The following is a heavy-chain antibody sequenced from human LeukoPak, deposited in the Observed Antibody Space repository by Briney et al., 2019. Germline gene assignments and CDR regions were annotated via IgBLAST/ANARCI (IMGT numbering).Heavy chain of an antibody. J-gene: IGHJ4*02. CDR3: AKVPTYGSGSYHDY. CDR1: GFTFSSYG. Sequence: GGSLRLSCAASGFTFSSYGMHWVRQAPGKGLEWLAVISYDGSSKYYADSVKGRFTISRDNSKNTLYLQMNSLRAEDTAVYYCAKVPTYGSGSYHDYWGQGTLVTVSS. D-gene: IGHD3-10*01. V-gene: IGHV3-30*18. CDR2: ISYDGSSK.